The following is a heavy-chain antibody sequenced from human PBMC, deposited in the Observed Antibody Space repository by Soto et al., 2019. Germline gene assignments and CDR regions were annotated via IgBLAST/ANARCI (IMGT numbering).Heavy chain of an antibody. CDR1: GGSISSTDYY. Sequence: QLQLQESGPGLVKPSETLSLTCTVSGGSISSTDYYWGWIRQPPGKGLEWIGSIYYSGNTYYNPSLKSRFTISVDTSKNQFSLKLTSVTAADTAVYYCARDAMAGTWYFDYWGQGTLVTVSS. V-gene: IGHV4-39*02. J-gene: IGHJ4*02. D-gene: IGHD6-19*01. CDR3: ARDAMAGTWYFDY. CDR2: IYYSGNT.